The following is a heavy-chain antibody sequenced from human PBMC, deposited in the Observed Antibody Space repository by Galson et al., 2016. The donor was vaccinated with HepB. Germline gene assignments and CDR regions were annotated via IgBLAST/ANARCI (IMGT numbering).Heavy chain of an antibody. CDR2: VSFSGST. CDR1: GDSTSGGGYY. CDR3: ARQKRAVEAYEPADWFDA. Sequence: TLSLTCTVSGDSTSGGGYYWSWIRQHPVKGLEWIGYVSFSGSTYYNPSLKGRVSVSLDTSKNQFFLKLSSVTAADTAVYYCARQKRAVEAYEPADWFDAWGQGTLVAVSS. J-gene: IGHJ5*02. D-gene: IGHD3-22*01. V-gene: IGHV4-31*03.